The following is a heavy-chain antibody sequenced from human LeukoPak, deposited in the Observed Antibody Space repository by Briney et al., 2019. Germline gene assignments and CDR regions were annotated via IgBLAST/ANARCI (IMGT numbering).Heavy chain of an antibody. D-gene: IGHD6-19*01. V-gene: IGHV3-7*01. Sequence: PGGSLRLSCAASGFTFSDFWMAWVRQAPGRGLEWVAIIKPDGSQKYYVGSVKGRFSISRDNAENSLYLQMNSLRAEDTAVYYCANSGWSLRDYWGQGTLVTVSS. CDR3: ANSGWSLRDY. CDR2: IKPDGSQK. J-gene: IGHJ4*02. CDR1: GFTFSDFW.